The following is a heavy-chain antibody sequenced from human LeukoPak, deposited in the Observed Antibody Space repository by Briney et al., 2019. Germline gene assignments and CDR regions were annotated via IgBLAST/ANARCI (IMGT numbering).Heavy chain of an antibody. V-gene: IGHV3-11*06. Sequence: GGSLRLSCAASGFTFSDYYMSWIRQAPGKGLEWVSSISGSSSYIYYADSVKGRFTISRDNAKNSLYLQMNSLRAEDTAVYYCARMDVVVTAMSLLSWGQGTLVTVSS. CDR2: ISGSSSYI. CDR3: ARMDVVVTAMSLLS. J-gene: IGHJ5*02. D-gene: IGHD2-21*02. CDR1: GFTFSDYY.